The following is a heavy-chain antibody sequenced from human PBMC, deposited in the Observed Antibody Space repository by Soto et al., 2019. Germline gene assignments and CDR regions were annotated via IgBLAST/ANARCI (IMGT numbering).Heavy chain of an antibody. CDR1: GYTFTGYY. D-gene: IGHD3-3*01. CDR2: INPNSGGT. Sequence: ASVKVSCKASGYTFTGYYMHWVRQAPGQGLEWMGWINPNSGGTNYAQKFQGRVTMTRDTSIGTAYMELSRLRSDDTAVYYCARARITIFGVVITPADYWGQGTLVTVSS. J-gene: IGHJ4*02. CDR3: ARARITIFGVVITPADY. V-gene: IGHV1-2*02.